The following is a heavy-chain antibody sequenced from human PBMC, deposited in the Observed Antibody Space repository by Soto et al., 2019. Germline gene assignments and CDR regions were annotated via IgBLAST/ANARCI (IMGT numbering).Heavy chain of an antibody. V-gene: IGHV4-4*07. CDR1: GGSISGSY. D-gene: IGHD6-13*01. CDR2: IHSSGST. CDR3: ARDQGVAAAGITWFDP. J-gene: IGHJ5*02. Sequence: PSETLSLTCTVSGGSISGSYWSWIRQTPGKVLEWIGHIHSSGSTNYNPSLKSRVTMSVDTSKNQFSLRLMSLTAADTAVYYCARDQGVAAAGITWFDPWGQGSLVTVSS.